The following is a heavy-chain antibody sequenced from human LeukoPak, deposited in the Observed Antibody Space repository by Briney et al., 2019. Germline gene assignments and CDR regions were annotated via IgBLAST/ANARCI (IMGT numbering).Heavy chain of an antibody. CDR2: MNPRSGNT. CDR1: GYTFTIYD. D-gene: IGHD3-22*01. J-gene: IGHJ4*02. Sequence: ASVKDSCKASGYTFTIYDLNSGRQATGQGLEWMGWMNPRSGNTGYAQKLQGRVTMTRNTAISTAYMELSSLRTEDTAVYYCVTSVCCYDPSGYYHFDYCGPGTLVTVSS. V-gene: IGHV1-8*01. CDR3: VTSVCCYDPSGYYHFDY.